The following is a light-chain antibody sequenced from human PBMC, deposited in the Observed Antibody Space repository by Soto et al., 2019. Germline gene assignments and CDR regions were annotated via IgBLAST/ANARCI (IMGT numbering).Light chain of an antibody. CDR2: DAS. J-gene: IGKJ1*01. CDR1: QSISSW. Sequence: GDRVPITCRSSQSISSWLAWYQQKPGKAPKLLIYDASSLESGVPSRFSASGSATEFTLSXSSLXPDDXAXYYCQQYNSYPWTFGQGTKVEIK. CDR3: QQYNSYPWT. V-gene: IGKV1-5*01.